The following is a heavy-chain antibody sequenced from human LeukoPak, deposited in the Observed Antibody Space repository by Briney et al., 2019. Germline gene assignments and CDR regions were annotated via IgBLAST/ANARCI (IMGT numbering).Heavy chain of an antibody. CDR1: GYTFTGYY. D-gene: IGHD3-22*01. J-gene: IGHJ4*02. CDR3: ARGSYYDSSGYHRAPFDY. Sequence: ASVKVSCKASGYTFTGYYMHWVRQAPGQGLEWMGWINPNSGGTNYAQKFQGRVTMTRSTSIGTAYMELSSLRSEDTAVYYCARGSYYDSSGYHRAPFDYWGQGTLVTVSS. V-gene: IGHV1-2*02. CDR2: INPNSGGT.